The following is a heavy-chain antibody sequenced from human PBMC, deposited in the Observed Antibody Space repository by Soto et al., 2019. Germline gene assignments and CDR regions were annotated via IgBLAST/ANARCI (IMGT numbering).Heavy chain of an antibody. CDR2: ISSSGSTI. D-gene: IGHD4-17*01. V-gene: IGHV3-11*01. CDR3: RAIYYGDYFTDY. CDR1: GFTFSDYY. J-gene: IGHJ4*02. Sequence: GSLRLSCAASGFTFSDYYMSWIRQAPGKGLEWVSYISSSGSTIYYADSVKGRFTISRDNAKNSLYLQMNSLRAEDTAVYYWRAIYYGDYFTDYWGQGTLVTVSS.